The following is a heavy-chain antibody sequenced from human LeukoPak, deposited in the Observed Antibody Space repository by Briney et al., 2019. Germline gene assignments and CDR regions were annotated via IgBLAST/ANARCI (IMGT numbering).Heavy chain of an antibody. D-gene: IGHD3-3*01. Sequence: PSETLSLTCTVSGGSISSYYWSWIRQPPGKGLEWIGYIYYSGSTNYNPSLKSRVTISVDTSKNQFSLKLSSVTAADTAVYYCARFTIFGVVSDYWGQGTLVTVSS. CDR1: GGSISSYY. CDR3: ARFTIFGVVSDY. V-gene: IGHV4-59*01. CDR2: IYYSGST. J-gene: IGHJ4*02.